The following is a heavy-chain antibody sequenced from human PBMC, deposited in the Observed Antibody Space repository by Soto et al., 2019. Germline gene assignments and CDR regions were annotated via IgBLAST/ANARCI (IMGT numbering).Heavy chain of an antibody. D-gene: IGHD6-13*01. CDR3: ARVLGRVAAARNYNWFDP. CDR2: IIPIFGTA. Sequence: SVKVSCTASGGTFSSYAISWVRQAPGQGLEWMGGIIPIFGTANYAQKFQGRVTITADKSTSTAYMELRSLRSDDTAVYYCARVLGRVAAARNYNWFDPWGQGTLVTVSS. CDR1: GGTFSSYA. V-gene: IGHV1-69*06. J-gene: IGHJ5*02.